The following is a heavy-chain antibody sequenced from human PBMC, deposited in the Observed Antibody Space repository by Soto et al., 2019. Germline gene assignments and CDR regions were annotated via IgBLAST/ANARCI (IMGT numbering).Heavy chain of an antibody. V-gene: IGHV3-21*01. CDR1: GFTFSSYS. CDR2: ISSSSSYI. Sequence: PGGSLRLSCAASGFTFSSYSMNWVRQAPGKGLEWVSSISSSSSYIYYADSVKGRSTISRDNAKNSLYLQMNSLRAEDTAVYYCAREGYSSGWYENYFDYWGQGTLVTVSS. J-gene: IGHJ4*02. D-gene: IGHD6-19*01. CDR3: AREGYSSGWYENYFDY.